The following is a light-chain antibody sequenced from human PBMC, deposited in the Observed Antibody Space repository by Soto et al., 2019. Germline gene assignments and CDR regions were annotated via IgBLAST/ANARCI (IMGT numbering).Light chain of an antibody. CDR2: VGS. CDR3: QHTDTNPCT. V-gene: IGKV1-39*01. Sequence: DIQMTQSPSSLSASVGDRVTITCRASQSISRYLSWYQQKPGKAPKRLIYVGSTLQIGVPSRFSGSGSWIDFSLTSSSLQPEDCANYFCQHTDTNPCTFGGGTKVDVK. CDR1: QSISRY. J-gene: IGKJ4*01.